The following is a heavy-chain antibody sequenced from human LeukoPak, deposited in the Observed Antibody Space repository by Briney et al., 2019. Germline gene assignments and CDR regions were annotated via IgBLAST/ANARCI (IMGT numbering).Heavy chain of an antibody. CDR3: ARDIGEDCSSPSCYP. J-gene: IGHJ5*02. V-gene: IGHV1-69*04. D-gene: IGHD2-2*01. CDR2: IIPIFGIA. CDR1: GGTFSSYA. Sequence: SVKVSCKASGGTFSSYAISWVRQAPGQGLEWMGRIIPIFGIANYAQKFQGRVTITADKPTSTAYLELSRLGSDDTAVYYCARDIGEDCSSPSCYPWGQGTLVTVSS.